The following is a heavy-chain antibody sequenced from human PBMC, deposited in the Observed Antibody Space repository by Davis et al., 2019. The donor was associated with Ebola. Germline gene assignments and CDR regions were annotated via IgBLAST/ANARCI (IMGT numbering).Heavy chain of an antibody. CDR3: ARGKWFDP. J-gene: IGHJ5*02. CDR1: GGTFTNYA. Sequence: SVTVSCQTSGGTFTNYAVNWVRQAPGQGLEWMGRIIPVVDTKDYAQKFQGRVTLTADKATNTAYMELSGLRFDDTAVYYCARGKWFDPWGQGTLVSVTS. V-gene: IGHV1-69*04. CDR2: IIPVVDTK.